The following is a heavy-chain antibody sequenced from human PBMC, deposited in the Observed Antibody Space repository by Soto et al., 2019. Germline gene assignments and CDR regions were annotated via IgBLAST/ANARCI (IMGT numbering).Heavy chain of an antibody. V-gene: IGHV2-5*02. CDR2: IYWDNDR. CDR3: QPRVPYSSYWDAGWFDT. Sequence: QITLKESGPTLVEPTQTLTLTCSFSGFSLSSSGVGVGWLRQAPGKALECLGIIYWDNDRRYNPSLKKRLTLTTATSNSQAILTTYSMDPVDTPAYYCQPRVPYSSYWDAGWFDTSGQGTLVTVS. J-gene: IGHJ5*02. D-gene: IGHD2-21*01. CDR1: GFSLSSSGVG.